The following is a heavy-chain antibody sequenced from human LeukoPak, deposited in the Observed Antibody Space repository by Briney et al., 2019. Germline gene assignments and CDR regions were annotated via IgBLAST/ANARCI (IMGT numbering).Heavy chain of an antibody. J-gene: IGHJ4*02. V-gene: IGHV1-8*01. CDR1: GYTFTSYD. Sequence: ASVKVSCKASGYTFTSYDINWVRQATGQGLEWTGWMNPNSGNTGYAQKFQGRVTMTRNTSISTAYMELSSLRSEDTAVYYCARGLSDPDGYYDSSGYPYWGQGTLVTVSS. D-gene: IGHD3-22*01. CDR2: MNPNSGNT. CDR3: ARGLSDPDGYYDSSGYPY.